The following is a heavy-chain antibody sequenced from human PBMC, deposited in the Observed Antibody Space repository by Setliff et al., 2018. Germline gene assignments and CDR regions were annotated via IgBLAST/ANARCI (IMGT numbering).Heavy chain of an antibody. V-gene: IGHV4-34*01. D-gene: IGHD3-10*01. J-gene: IGHJ6*03. Sequence: KTSETLSLTCTVYGGSFSDYYWGWVRQPPGKGLEWIGEINHSGITNYNPSLKGRVTISVDTSKRQFSLKLSSVTAADTAVYYCARDNRARHYMDVWGKGTTVTVSS. CDR2: INHSGIT. CDR1: GGSFSDYY. CDR3: ARDNRARHYMDV.